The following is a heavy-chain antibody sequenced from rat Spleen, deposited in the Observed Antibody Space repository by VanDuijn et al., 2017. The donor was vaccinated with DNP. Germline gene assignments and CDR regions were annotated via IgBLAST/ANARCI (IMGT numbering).Heavy chain of an antibody. J-gene: IGHJ4*01. CDR1: GFTFSYYD. D-gene: IGHD1-1*01. CDR2: ISYDGGST. CDR3: ARLRLEWEVRAMDA. Sequence: EVQLVESGGGLVQPGRSLKLSCTVSGFTFSYYDMAWVRQAPTKGLEWVASISYDGGSTRYNPSLKSRISITRDTSKNQFFLQLNSLTTEDTATYYCARLRLEWEVRAMDAWGQGTSVTVSS. V-gene: IGHV5-7*01.